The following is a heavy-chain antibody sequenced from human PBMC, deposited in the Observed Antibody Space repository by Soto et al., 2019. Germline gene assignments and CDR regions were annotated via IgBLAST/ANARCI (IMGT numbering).Heavy chain of an antibody. CDR2: INQDGSEI. V-gene: IGHV3-7*01. J-gene: IGHJ4*02. CDR3: ATDRGPNTLDF. D-gene: IGHD3-10*01. Sequence: GGSLRLSCAASGLIFSSSWMTWVRQAPGKGLEWVATINQDGSEIHYVDSVKGRFTISRDNAKNSLYLQVNSLRVEDTAVYYCATDRGPNTLDFWGQGTLVTVSS. CDR1: GLIFSSSW.